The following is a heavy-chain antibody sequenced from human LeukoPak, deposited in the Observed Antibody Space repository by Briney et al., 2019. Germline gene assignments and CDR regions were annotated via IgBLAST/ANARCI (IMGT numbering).Heavy chain of an antibody. CDR2: IYYSGST. J-gene: IGHJ5*02. CDR1: GGSISSSSYY. Sequence: SETLSLTCTVSGGSISSSSYYWGWIRQPPGKGLEWIGSIYYSGSTYYNPSLKSRVTISVDTSKNQFSLKLSSVTAADTAVYYCASSVVPAAISWFDPWGQGTLVTVSS. D-gene: IGHD2-2*01. V-gene: IGHV4-39*01. CDR3: ASSVVPAAISWFDP.